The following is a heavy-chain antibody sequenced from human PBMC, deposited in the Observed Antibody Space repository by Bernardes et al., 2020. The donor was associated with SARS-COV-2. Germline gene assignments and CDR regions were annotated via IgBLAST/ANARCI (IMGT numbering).Heavy chain of an antibody. J-gene: IGHJ4*02. CDR1: RLTFSTSG. D-gene: IGHD3-22*01. CDR3: ARGVYDTRGFSNPLDY. CDR2: ISDFGAGT. V-gene: IGHV3-23*01. Sequence: GGSLRLSCAASRLTFSTSGMTWIRQAPGKGLQWVSSISDFGAGTLYADSVKGRFTISRDTSKNTLYLQMNSLRVEDSALYFCARGVYDTRGFSNPLDYWGKGTLVTVSS.